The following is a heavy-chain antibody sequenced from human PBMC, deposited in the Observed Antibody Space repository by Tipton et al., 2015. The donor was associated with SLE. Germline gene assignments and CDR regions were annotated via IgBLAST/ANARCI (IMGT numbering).Heavy chain of an antibody. Sequence: LVKPTETLTLTCTFSGFSLSTSGMFLSWIRQPPGKALEWLARIAWHHYKSYTTSLKTRLTISKDTSKNQGVRTMTNRVPVDAATYYGARLLEGSVGSGLDRRGLRTLVTVSS. D-gene: IGHD2-15*01. V-gene: IGHV2-70*11. CDR2: IAWHHYK. CDR3: ARLLEGSVGSGLDR. J-gene: IGHJ2*01. CDR1: GFSLSTSGMF.